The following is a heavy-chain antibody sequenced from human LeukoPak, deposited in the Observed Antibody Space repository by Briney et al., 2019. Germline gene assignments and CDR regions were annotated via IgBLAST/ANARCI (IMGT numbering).Heavy chain of an antibody. Sequence: SETLSLTCTVSGGSISSYYWSWIRQPPGKGLEWIGYIYYSGSTNYNPSLKSRVTISVDTSKNQFSLKLSSVTAADTAVYYCARARGLLRDYYYYYMGVWGKGTTVTVSS. V-gene: IGHV4-59*01. CDR2: IYYSGST. CDR3: ARARGLLRDYYYYYMGV. J-gene: IGHJ6*03. CDR1: GGSISSYY. D-gene: IGHD1-26*01.